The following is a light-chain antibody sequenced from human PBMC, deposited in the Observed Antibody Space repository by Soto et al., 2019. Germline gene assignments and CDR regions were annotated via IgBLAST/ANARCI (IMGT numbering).Light chain of an antibody. CDR2: KAS. V-gene: IGKV1-5*03. Sequence: DIQMTQSPSTLSTSVGDRFTITCRASQSISSWVAWYQQKPGKAPKLLIYKASSLESGVPSRFSGSGSGTEFTLTISSLQPDDFATYYCQQYNSYSFTFGGGTKVDIK. CDR3: QQYNSYSFT. CDR1: QSISSW. J-gene: IGKJ4*01.